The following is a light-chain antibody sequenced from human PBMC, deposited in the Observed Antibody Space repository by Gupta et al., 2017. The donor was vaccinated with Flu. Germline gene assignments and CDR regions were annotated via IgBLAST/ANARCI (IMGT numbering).Light chain of an antibody. CDR1: TSDVGGYNS. Sequence: TISFTGTTSDVGGYNSVSWYQQRPGTAPKLMIYDVSNRPSGISNRFSGSKSGNTASPTISGLQAEDEADYYCCSYTNGSTLVVVFGGGTKLTVL. CDR3: CSYTNGSTLVVV. J-gene: IGLJ2*01. V-gene: IGLV2-14*04. CDR2: DVS.